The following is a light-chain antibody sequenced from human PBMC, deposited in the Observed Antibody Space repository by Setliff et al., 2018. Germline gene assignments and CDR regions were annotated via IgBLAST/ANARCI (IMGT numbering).Light chain of an antibody. CDR1: DSDVGAYNF. J-gene: IGLJ3*02. V-gene: IGLV2-14*01. CDR3: CSHTTSSSWV. CDR2: DVN. Sequence: QSALTQPASVSGSPGQSITISCTGTDSDVGAYNFVSWYQQHPGKAPNLIIYDVNNRPAGVSNRFSGSKSGNTASLTISGLQAEDEADYYCCSHTTSSSWVFGGGTKVTVL.